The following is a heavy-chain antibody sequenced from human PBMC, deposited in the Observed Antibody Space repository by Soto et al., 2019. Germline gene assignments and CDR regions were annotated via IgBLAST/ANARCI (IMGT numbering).Heavy chain of an antibody. Sequence: EVQLLESGGGLVQPGGSLRLSCAASGFTFSSYAMSWVRQAPGKGLEWVSAIRGSGGSTYYADSVKGRFTISRDNSKNTLYLQMNIQRAEDTAVYSCANGGEVDDYGYWFDPWGQGTLVTVSS. CDR3: ANGGEVDDYGYWFDP. J-gene: IGHJ5*02. CDR1: GFTFSSYA. D-gene: IGHD4-17*01. V-gene: IGHV3-23*01. CDR2: IRGSGGST.